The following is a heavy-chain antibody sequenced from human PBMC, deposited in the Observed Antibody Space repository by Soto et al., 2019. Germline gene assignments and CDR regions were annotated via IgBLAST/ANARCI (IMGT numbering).Heavy chain of an antibody. J-gene: IGHJ4*02. V-gene: IGHV3-53*01. CDR1: GFIVSSNY. CDR2: IFTGGAT. CDR3: ARESEDLTSNFDY. Sequence: EVQLVESGGGLIQPGGSLRLSCAASGFIVSSNYMSWVRQAPGKGLEWVSVIFTGGATDYADSVKGRFTMSRDNAKNAVYLEMNSLRAEDTAVYYCARESEDLTSNFDYWGQGTLVTVSS.